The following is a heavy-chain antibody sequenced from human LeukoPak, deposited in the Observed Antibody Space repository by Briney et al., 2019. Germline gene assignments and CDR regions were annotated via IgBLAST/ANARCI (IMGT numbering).Heavy chain of an antibody. D-gene: IGHD5-12*01. CDR2: VNSDGTGT. V-gene: IGHV3-74*01. J-gene: IGHJ6*03. CDR3: IRTLIVATSPYVDV. Sequence: PGGSLRLSCAASGFTFSSYWMHWVRQAPGKGLVWVSRVNSDGTGTTYADSVEGRFTISRDNAKNTMYLQMNSLRAEDTAIYYCIRTLIVATSPYVDVWGKGTTVTVSS. CDR1: GFTFSSYW.